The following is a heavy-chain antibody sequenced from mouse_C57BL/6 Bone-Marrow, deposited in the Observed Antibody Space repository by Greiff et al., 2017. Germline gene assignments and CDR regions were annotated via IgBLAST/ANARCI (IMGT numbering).Heavy chain of an antibody. J-gene: IGHJ3*01. Sequence: QVQLQQSGAELVKPGASVKISYKASGYAFSSYWMNWVKQRPGKGLEWIGQIYPGDGDTNYNGKFKGKATLTADKSSSTAYMQLSSLTSEDSAVYFCANYDYDGWAYWGQGTLVTVSA. CDR1: GYAFSSYW. D-gene: IGHD2-4*01. CDR2: IYPGDGDT. CDR3: ANYDYDGWAY. V-gene: IGHV1-80*01.